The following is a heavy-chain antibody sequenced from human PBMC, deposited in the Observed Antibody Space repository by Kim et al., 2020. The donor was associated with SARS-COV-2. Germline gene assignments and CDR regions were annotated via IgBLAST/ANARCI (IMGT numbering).Heavy chain of an antibody. CDR3: ARDQRFSSDYYGYYFDY. V-gene: IGHV3-53*01. J-gene: IGHJ4*02. CDR2: IYSGGST. CDR1: GFTVSSNY. D-gene: IGHD6-19*01. Sequence: GGSLRLSCAASGFTVSSNYMSWVRQAPGKGLEWVSVIYSGGSTYYADSVKGRFTISRDNSKNTLYLQMNSLRAEDTAVYYCARDQRFSSDYYGYYFDYWGQGTLVTVSS.